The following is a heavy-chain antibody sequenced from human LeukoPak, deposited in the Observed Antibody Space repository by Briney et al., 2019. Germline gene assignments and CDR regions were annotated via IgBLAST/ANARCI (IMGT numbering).Heavy chain of an antibody. CDR1: GFSFSNRG. D-gene: IGHD2-2*01. Sequence: GSLRLSCGASGFSFSNRGMILVRQAPGRGLEWISYIRPGSGAIYYADSVKGRFTISRDNAKNSLYLQMNTLRARDTAVYYCARESYPADYWGQGALVTVSS. CDR2: IRPGSGAI. CDR3: ARESYPADY. V-gene: IGHV3-21*05. J-gene: IGHJ4*02.